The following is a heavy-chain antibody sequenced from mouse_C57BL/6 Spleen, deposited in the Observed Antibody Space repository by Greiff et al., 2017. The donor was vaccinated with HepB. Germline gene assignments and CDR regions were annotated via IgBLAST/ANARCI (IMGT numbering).Heavy chain of an antibody. V-gene: IGHV1-4*01. CDR3: ARSPYAMDY. Sequence: VQLQQSGAELARPGASVKMSCKASGYTFTSYTMHWVKQRPGQGLEWIGYINPSSGYTKYNQKFKDKATLTADKSSRTAYMQLSSLTSEDSAVYYGARSPYAMDYWGQGTSVTVSS. J-gene: IGHJ4*01. CDR1: GYTFTSYT. CDR2: INPSSGYT.